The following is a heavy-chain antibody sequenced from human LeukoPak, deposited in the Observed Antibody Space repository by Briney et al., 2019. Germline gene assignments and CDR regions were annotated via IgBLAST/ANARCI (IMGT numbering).Heavy chain of an antibody. CDR3: ARDVGGRTPFRF. CDR2: IQSEGAGLTT. D-gene: IGHD2-15*01. V-gene: IGHV3-49*03. CDR1: GFTFRHYG. J-gene: IGHJ4*02. Sequence: PGGSLRLSCTISGFTFRHYGLTWFRQAPGKGLECVGYIQSEGAGLTTQYAAAVAGRFTISRDDSKSIAYLQMNSLKIDDTGVYYCARDVGGRTPFRFWGQGTMVAVSS.